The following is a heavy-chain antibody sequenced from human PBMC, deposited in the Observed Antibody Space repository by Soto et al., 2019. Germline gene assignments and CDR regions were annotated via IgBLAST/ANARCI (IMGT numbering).Heavy chain of an antibody. CDR2: IYPGDSDT. D-gene: IGHD3-3*01. J-gene: IGHJ3*02. CDR3: ARTNDFWSGYYTYADAFDI. Sequence: GESLKISCKGSGYSFTSYWIGWVRQMPGKGLEWMGIIYPGDSDTRYSPSFQGQVTISADKSISTAYLQWSSLKASDTAMYYCARTNDFWSGYYTYADAFDIWGQGTMVTVSS. CDR1: GYSFTSYW. V-gene: IGHV5-51*01.